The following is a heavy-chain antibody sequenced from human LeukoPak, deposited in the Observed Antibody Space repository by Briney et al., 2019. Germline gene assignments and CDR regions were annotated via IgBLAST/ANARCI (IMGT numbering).Heavy chain of an antibody. V-gene: IGHV4-4*07. CDR2: IYPSGTT. CDR3: AAGNYYYFDY. Sequence: SETLSLTCTVSGGSISDYYWSWIRQPAGKGLEWIGRIYPSGTTNYNPSVNSRVTMSLDTSKNQFSLKLTSVIAADTAVYFCAAGNYYYFDYWAREPRSPSP. D-gene: IGHD1-26*01. CDR1: GGSISDYY. J-gene: IGHJ4*02.